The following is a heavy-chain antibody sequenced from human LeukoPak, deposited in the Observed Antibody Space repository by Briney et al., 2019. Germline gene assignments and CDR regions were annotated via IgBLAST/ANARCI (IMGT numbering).Heavy chain of an antibody. CDR1: GFTVRSNY. J-gene: IGHJ4*02. D-gene: IGHD3-10*01. V-gene: IGHV3-53*01. Sequence: PGGSLRLSCAASGFTVRSNYMSWVRQAPGKGLAWVSLIYSGVSTYYADSVVGRLTIARDSSKNTLYLQMNSLRAEDAAVYYCARDRGRIDGSGNFDYWGQGTLVTVSS. CDR3: ARDRGRIDGSGNFDY. CDR2: IYSGVST.